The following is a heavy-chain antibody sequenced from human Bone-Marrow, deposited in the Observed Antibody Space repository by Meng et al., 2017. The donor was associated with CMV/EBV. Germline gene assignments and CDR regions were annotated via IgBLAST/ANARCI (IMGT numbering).Heavy chain of an antibody. D-gene: IGHD2-2*01. J-gene: IGHJ3*02. CDR2: INPSGGST. CDR1: GYTFTSYY. Sequence: ASVKVSCKASGYTFTSYYMHWVRQAPGQGLEWMGIINPSGGSTSYAQKFQGRVTMTRDTSTTTVHMELSSLRSEDTSVYYCARDGVVPAACDIWGQGTMVTVSS. CDR3: ARDGVVPAACDI. V-gene: IGHV1-46*01.